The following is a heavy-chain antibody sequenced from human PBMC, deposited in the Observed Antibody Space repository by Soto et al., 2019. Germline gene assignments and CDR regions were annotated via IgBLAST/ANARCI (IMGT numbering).Heavy chain of an antibody. D-gene: IGHD3-10*01. CDR1: GFTFSSYC. J-gene: IGHJ6*03. Sequence: GGSLRLSCAASGFTFSSYCMSWVRQAPGKGLEWVANIKQDGSEKYYVDSVKGRFTISRDNAKNSLYLQMNSLRAEDTAVYYCARAKGLVRGVSYYYYYMDVWGKGTTVTVSS. CDR3: ARAKGLVRGVSYYYYYMDV. V-gene: IGHV3-7*01. CDR2: IKQDGSEK.